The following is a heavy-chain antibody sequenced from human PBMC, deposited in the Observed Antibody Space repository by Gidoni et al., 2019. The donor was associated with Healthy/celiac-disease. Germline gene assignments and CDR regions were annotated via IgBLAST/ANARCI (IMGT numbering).Heavy chain of an antibody. J-gene: IGHJ6*02. CDR2: INSDGSST. D-gene: IGHD6-19*01. Sequence: EVQLVESGGGLVQPGGSLRLSCAASGFTFSSYWMHWVRQAPGKGLVWVSRINSDGSSTSYADSVKGRFTISRDNAKNTLYLQMNSLRAEDTAVYYCARDGLAGNGYYYYGMDVWGQGTTVTVSS. CDR3: ARDGLAGNGYYYYGMDV. CDR1: GFTFSSYW. V-gene: IGHV3-74*01.